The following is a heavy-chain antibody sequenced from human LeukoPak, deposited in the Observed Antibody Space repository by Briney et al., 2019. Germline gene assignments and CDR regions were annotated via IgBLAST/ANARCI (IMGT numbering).Heavy chain of an antibody. CDR1: GGSVSSGSYY. CDR3: ARGLALLTYYDRSVWFDP. D-gene: IGHD3-3*01. Sequence: ASETLSLTCTVSGGSVSSGSYYWSWIRQPPGKGLEWIGEINHSGSTNYNPSLKSRVTISVDTSKNQFSLRLSSVTAADTAVYYCARGLALLTYYDRSVWFDPWGQGTLVTVSS. J-gene: IGHJ5*02. CDR2: INHSGST. V-gene: IGHV4-39*07.